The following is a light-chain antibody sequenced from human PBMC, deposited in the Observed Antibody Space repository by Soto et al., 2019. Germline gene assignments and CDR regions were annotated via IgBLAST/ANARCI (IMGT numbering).Light chain of an antibody. CDR1: QYIRGL. CDR2: EAS. J-gene: IGKJ1*01. Sequence: IQMTQSPSTLSASVGDTVTITCRASQYIRGLLAWYQQRPGKAPDLLIFEASRLEGGVPSRFSGSGSGTEFTLTIDSLEPDDFATYYWQQYDSYSPTFGQGTKV. CDR3: QQYDSYSPT. V-gene: IGKV1-5*01.